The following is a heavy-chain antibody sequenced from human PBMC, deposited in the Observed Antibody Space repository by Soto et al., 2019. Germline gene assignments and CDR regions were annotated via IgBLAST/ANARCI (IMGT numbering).Heavy chain of an antibody. Sequence: SETLSLTCTVSGGSISSYYWSWIRQPPGKGLEWIGYIYYSGSTNYNPSLKSRVTISVDTSKNQFSLKLSSVTTADTAVYYCAGAHEQHLVLDYWGQGTLVTVSS. J-gene: IGHJ4*02. CDR3: AGAHEQHLVLDY. D-gene: IGHD6-13*01. CDR1: GGSISSYY. V-gene: IGHV4-59*08. CDR2: IYYSGST.